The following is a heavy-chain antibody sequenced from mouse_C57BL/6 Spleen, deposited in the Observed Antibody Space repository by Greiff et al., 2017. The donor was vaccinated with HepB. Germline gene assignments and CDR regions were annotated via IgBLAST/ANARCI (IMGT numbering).Heavy chain of an antibody. CDR3: ASQFITTVVATRYFDV. CDR2: IHPSDSDT. Sequence: QVQLQQPGAELVKPGASVKVSCKASGYTFTSYWMHWVKQRPGQGLEWIGRIHPSDSDTNYNQKFKGKATLTVDKSSSTAYMQLSSLTSEDSAVYYCASQFITTVVATRYFDVWGTGTTVTVSS. CDR1: GYTFTSYW. J-gene: IGHJ1*03. D-gene: IGHD1-1*01. V-gene: IGHV1-74*01.